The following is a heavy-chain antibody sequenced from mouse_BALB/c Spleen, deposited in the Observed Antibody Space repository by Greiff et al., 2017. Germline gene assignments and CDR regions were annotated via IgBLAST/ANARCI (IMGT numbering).Heavy chain of an antibody. J-gene: IGHJ1*01. V-gene: IGHV5-6-3*01. Sequence: EVNLVESGGGLVQPGGSRKLSCAASGFTFSSYGMSWVRQTPDKRLELVATINSNGGSTYYPDSVKGRFTISRDNAKNTLYLQMSSLKSEDTAMYYCAREDYRYDHGYFDVWGAGTTVTVSS. CDR3: AREDYRYDHGYFDV. CDR2: INSNGGST. CDR1: GFTFSSYG. D-gene: IGHD2-14*01.